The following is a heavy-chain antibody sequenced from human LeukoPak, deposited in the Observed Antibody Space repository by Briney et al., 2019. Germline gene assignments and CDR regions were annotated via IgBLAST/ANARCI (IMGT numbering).Heavy chain of an antibody. CDR3: AKDTSYDFGGPYYYMDV. Sequence: QTGGSLRLSCAASGFTFDDYAMHWVRQAPGKGLEWVSGISWNSGSIGYADSVKGRFTISRDNAKNSLYLQMNSLRAEDMALYYCAKDTSYDFGGPYYYMDVWGKGTTVTVSS. V-gene: IGHV3-9*03. CDR1: GFTFDDYA. D-gene: IGHD3-3*01. J-gene: IGHJ6*03. CDR2: ISWNSGSI.